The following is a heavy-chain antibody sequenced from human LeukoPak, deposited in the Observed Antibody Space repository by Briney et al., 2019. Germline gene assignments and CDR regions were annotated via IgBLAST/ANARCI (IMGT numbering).Heavy chain of an antibody. Sequence: GGSLRLSCTASGFTFSDHFMDWVRQAPGKGLEWVGRTRNKADSYTTEYAASVKGRFTISREDSKNSLNLQMDSLKIEDTAVYYCARAYSSSSRTPGYWGQGTLVTVSS. J-gene: IGHJ4*02. CDR1: GFTFSDHF. CDR3: ARAYSSSSRTPGY. V-gene: IGHV3-72*01. CDR2: TRNKADSYTT. D-gene: IGHD6-6*01.